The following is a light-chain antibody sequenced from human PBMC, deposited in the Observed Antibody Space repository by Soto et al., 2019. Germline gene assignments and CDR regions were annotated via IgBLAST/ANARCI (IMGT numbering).Light chain of an antibody. CDR1: QSISSR. CDR3: QQYNSYLLT. V-gene: IGKV1-5*03. J-gene: IGKJ4*01. Sequence: DIQMTQSPSTLSASVVDRVTITCRASQSISSRLAWYQQKPGKAPKLLIYNASSIESVVPSRFSGSGSGTEFTLTISSLQPDDFATYYCQQYNSYLLTFGGGTKVDI. CDR2: NAS.